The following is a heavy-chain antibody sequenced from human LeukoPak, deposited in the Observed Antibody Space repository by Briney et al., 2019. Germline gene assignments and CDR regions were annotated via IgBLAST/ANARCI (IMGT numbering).Heavy chain of an antibody. CDR2: ISSSGSTI. Sequence: GGSLRLSCAASGFTFSDYYMSWIRQAPGKGLEWVSYISSSGSTIYYADSVKGRFTISRDNAKNSLYLQMNSLRAEDTAVYYCASGPMVRGPRVDAFDIWGQGTMVTVSS. J-gene: IGHJ3*02. CDR3: ASGPMVRGPRVDAFDI. V-gene: IGHV3-11*01. CDR1: GFTFSDYY. D-gene: IGHD3-10*01.